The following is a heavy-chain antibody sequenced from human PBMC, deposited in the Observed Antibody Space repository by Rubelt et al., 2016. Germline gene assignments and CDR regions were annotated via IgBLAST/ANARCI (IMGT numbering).Heavy chain of an antibody. CDR2: IYYSGST. CDR1: GGSISSSSYY. J-gene: IGHJ4*02. V-gene: IGHV4-39*01. D-gene: IGHD3-10*01. Sequence: QLQLQESGPGLVKPSETLSLTCTVSGGSISSSSYYWGWIRQPPGKGLEWIGSIYYSGSTYYNPSLKSRVTISVDTSKNPFSLKLSSVTAADTAVYYCARRGRFGEYLRVDYWGQGTLVTVSS. CDR3: ARRGRFGEYLRVDY.